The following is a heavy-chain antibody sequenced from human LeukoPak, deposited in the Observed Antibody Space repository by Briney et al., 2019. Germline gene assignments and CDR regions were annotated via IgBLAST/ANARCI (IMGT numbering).Heavy chain of an antibody. CDR3: ARVGYYDSSGYYYVNWFDP. J-gene: IGHJ5*02. D-gene: IGHD3-22*01. Sequence: ASVKVSCKASGGTFSSYAISWVRQAPGQGLEWMGGIIPIFGTANYAQKFQGRVTITTDESTSTAYMELSSLRSEDTAVYYCARVGYYDSSGYYYVNWFDPWGQGTLVTVSS. V-gene: IGHV1-69*05. CDR2: IIPIFGTA. CDR1: GGTFSSYA.